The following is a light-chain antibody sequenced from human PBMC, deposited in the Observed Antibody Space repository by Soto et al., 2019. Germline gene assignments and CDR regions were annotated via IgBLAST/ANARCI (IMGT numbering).Light chain of an antibody. CDR2: DAS. Sequence: DIQMTQSPSTLSASVGDRVTITCRASQSISTWLAWYQQKPGKAPKLLIYDASSLESGVPSRFSGSGSGTEFTLTISSLQPDDFATYHCQQYNSYWTFGQGTQVEIK. CDR3: QQYNSYWT. CDR1: QSISTW. V-gene: IGKV1-5*01. J-gene: IGKJ1*01.